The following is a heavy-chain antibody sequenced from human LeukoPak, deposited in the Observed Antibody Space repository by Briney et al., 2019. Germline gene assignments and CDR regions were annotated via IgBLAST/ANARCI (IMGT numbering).Heavy chain of an antibody. V-gene: IGHV1-69*13. CDR1: GGTFSSYA. J-gene: IGHJ2*01. CDR3: ASNRGRTTKWGYHPRWYFDL. CDR2: IIPIFGTA. Sequence: SVKVSCKASGGTFSSYAISWVRQAPGQGLEWMGGIIPIFGTANYAQKFQGRVTITADESTSTAYMELSSLRSEDTAVYYCASNRGRTTKWGYHPRWYFDLWGRGTLVTVSP. D-gene: IGHD1-26*01.